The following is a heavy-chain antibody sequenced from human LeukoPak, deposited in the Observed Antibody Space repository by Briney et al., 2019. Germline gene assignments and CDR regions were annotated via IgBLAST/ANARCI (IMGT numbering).Heavy chain of an antibody. CDR1: GGSISNYF. V-gene: IGHV4-59*01. CDR3: ARRGPNSGSYSHFDL. CDR2: MSSSGSP. D-gene: IGHD1-26*01. J-gene: IGHJ2*01. Sequence: SETLSLICTVSGGSISNYFWSWIRQPPGKGLEWIGYMSSSGSPNYNPSLKSRVTISVDTSNNQFSLKLISVTAADTAVYYCARRGPNSGSYSHFDLWGRGTLVTVSS.